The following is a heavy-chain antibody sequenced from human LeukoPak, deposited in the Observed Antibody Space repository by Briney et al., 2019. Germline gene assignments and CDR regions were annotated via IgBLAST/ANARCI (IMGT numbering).Heavy chain of an antibody. V-gene: IGHV1-2*02. J-gene: IGHJ6*02. Sequence: ASVKVSCRASGYTFTGYYMHWVRQAPGQGLEWMGWINPNSGGTNYAQKFQGRVTMTRDTSISTAYMELSRLRSDDTAVYYCARERITIFGVVTYYYGMGVWGQGTTVTVSS. CDR1: GYTFTGYY. CDR2: INPNSGGT. D-gene: IGHD3-3*01. CDR3: ARERITIFGVVTYYYGMGV.